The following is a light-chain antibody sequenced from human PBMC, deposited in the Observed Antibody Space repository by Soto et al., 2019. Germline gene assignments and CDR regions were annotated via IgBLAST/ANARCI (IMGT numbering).Light chain of an antibody. CDR1: QSVSSSY. CDR2: GAS. Sequence: MTQSPGTLSLSPGESATLSCRASQSVSSSYLAWYQQKPGQAPRLLIYGASSRATGIPDRFSGSGSGKDFTLTISRLEPEDFAVYYCQQYGITFGQGTRVDIK. V-gene: IGKV3-20*01. CDR3: QQYGIT. J-gene: IGKJ5*01.